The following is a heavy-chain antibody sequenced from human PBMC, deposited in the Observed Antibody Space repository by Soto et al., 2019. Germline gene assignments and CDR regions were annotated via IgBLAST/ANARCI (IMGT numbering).Heavy chain of an antibody. CDR3: ARDMPDGVDV. Sequence: DVQLVESGGGLVQPGGSLRLSCVVSGFTVSYTYMRWARQAPGKGLEWVSVFYDGDAEYYADSVKGRFTISRDKSKNTLYLQMNSLRAEDTAVYYCARDMPDGVDVWGQGTTVTVSS. D-gene: IGHD2-2*01. J-gene: IGHJ6*02. V-gene: IGHV3-66*01. CDR2: FYDGDAE. CDR1: GFTVSYTY.